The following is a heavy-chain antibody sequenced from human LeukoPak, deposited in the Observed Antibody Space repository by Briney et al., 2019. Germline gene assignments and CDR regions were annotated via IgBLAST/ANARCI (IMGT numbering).Heavy chain of an antibody. D-gene: IGHD3-10*01. Sequence: SGGSLRLSCAASGFTFSSYSMNWVRQAPGKGLEWVSYISSSSSTIYYADSVKGRFTISRDNAKNSLYLQMNSLGAEDTAVYYCARGRWGVGLRLNYWGQGTLVTVSS. CDR1: GFTFSSYS. J-gene: IGHJ4*02. CDR2: ISSSSSTI. CDR3: ARGRWGVGLRLNY. V-gene: IGHV3-48*01.